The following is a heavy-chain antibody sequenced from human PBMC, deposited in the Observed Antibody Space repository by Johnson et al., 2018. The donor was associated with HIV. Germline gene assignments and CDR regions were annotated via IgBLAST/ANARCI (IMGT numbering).Heavy chain of an antibody. CDR3: ASSRRGQQLVPLAFDI. V-gene: IGHV3-13*01. D-gene: IGHD6-13*01. J-gene: IGHJ3*02. CDR2: IGTAGDT. CDR1: GFTFSSYD. Sequence: EQLVESGGGLVQPGGSLRLSCAASGFTFSSYDMHWVRQATGKGLEWVSAIGTAGDTYYPGSVKGRFTISRDNSKNTLYLQMNSLRAEDTAVYYCASSRRGQQLVPLAFDIWGQGTMVTVSS.